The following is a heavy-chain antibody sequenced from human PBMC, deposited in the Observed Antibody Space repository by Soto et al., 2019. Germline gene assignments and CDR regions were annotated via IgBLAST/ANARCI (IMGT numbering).Heavy chain of an antibody. V-gene: IGHV1-8*01. D-gene: IGHD6-13*01. CDR2: MNPNSGNT. Sequence: QVQLVQSGAEVKKPGASVKVSCKASGYTFTSYDINWVRQATGQGLEWMGWMNPNSGNTGYAQKFQGRVTMARNTSISTAYMERSSLRSEDTAVYYSARRGYSSSWYYYYYYGMDVWGQGTTVTVSS. CDR3: ARRGYSSSWYYYYYYGMDV. CDR1: GYTFTSYD. J-gene: IGHJ6*02.